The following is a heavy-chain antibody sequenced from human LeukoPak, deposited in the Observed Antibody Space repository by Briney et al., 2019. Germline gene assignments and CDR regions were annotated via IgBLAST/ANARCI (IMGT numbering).Heavy chain of an antibody. V-gene: IGHV1-2*06. Sequence: ASVKVSCRASGYTFTAFYMDWVRQAPGQGLEWMGRINPNSGGTAYAQKFQGRVTMTGDTSIRSVYMELSSLRSDGTAVYYCARSITMIADGFDIWGQGTMVTVSS. CDR3: ARSITMIADGFDI. D-gene: IGHD3-22*01. J-gene: IGHJ3*02. CDR1: GYTFTAFY. CDR2: INPNSGGT.